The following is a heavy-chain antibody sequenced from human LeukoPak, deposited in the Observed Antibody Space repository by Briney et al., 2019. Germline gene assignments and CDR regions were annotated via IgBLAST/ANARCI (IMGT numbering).Heavy chain of an antibody. D-gene: IGHD3-10*01. V-gene: IGHV5-51*01. CDR2: IYPGDSDT. Sequence: GESLKISCKGSGYNFNTYWIGWVRQMPGKGLEWMGIIYPGDSDTRYSPSFQGQVTISADKSISTAYLHWSSLRASHTAMYYCARQETGSVGSYWGQGTLVTVSS. CDR3: ARQETGSVGSY. CDR1: GYNFNTYW. J-gene: IGHJ4*02.